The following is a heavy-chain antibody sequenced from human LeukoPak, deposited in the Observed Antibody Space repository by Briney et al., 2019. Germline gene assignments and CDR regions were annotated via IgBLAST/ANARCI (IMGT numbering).Heavy chain of an antibody. CDR3: ARGGSYLSAFEI. CDR1: GFTFSSHG. J-gene: IGHJ3*02. V-gene: IGHV3-23*01. D-gene: IGHD1-26*01. Sequence: GGSLRLSCAASGFTFSSHGINWVRQAPGKGLEWVSGISPSGSISYYADSVKGRFTISRDNSKNTLYLQMNILRAEDTAVYYCARGGSYLSAFEIWGQGTMVTVSS. CDR2: ISPSGSIS.